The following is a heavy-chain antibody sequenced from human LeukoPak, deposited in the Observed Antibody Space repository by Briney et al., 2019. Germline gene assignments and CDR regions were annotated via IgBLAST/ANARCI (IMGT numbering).Heavy chain of an antibody. CDR3: AREPDCSGGSCYPRYFDL. CDR1: GGTFSSYA. Sequence: SVKVSCKASGGTFSSYAISWVRQAPGQGLEWVGRIIPIFGTANYAQKFQGRVTITTDESTSTAYMELSSLRSEDTAVYYCAREPDCSGGSCYPRYFDLWGRGTLVTVSS. V-gene: IGHV1-69*05. CDR2: IIPIFGTA. J-gene: IGHJ2*01. D-gene: IGHD2-15*01.